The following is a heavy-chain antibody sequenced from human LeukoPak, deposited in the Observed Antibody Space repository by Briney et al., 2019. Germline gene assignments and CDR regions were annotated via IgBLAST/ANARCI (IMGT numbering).Heavy chain of an antibody. Sequence: ASVKLSCKASGYTFTGYYMHWVRHPPGQGLEWIAWIKPNNGGTSFAQKFQGRFTLTRDTSISTAYMQLSGLRSEDTAMYYCAREAGGVSDYWGQGTLVTVSS. D-gene: IGHD2-8*02. V-gene: IGHV1-2*02. CDR1: GYTFTGYY. J-gene: IGHJ4*02. CDR3: AREAGGVSDY. CDR2: IKPNNGGT.